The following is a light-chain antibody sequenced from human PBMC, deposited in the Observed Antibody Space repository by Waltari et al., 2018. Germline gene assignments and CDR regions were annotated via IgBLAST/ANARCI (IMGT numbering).Light chain of an antibody. V-gene: IGKV3-15*01. J-gene: IGKJ2*01. CDR1: QSVRTN. Sequence: EIVMTQSPVTLSVSPGERATLSCRASQSVRTNLAWYRQRPGQAPRLLMYSASTRASGLPARFSGSGSGTEFTLTISSLHSEDFAVYYCQQYNDWPRTFGQGTKLEI. CDR3: QQYNDWPRT. CDR2: SAS.